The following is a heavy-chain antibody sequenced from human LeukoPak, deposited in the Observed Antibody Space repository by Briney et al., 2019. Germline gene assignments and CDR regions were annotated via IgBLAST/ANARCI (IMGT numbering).Heavy chain of an antibody. CDR3: TRRGVPAGNWFDP. CDR1: GFTFGDYA. CDR2: IRSKAYGGTT. J-gene: IGHJ5*02. V-gene: IGHV3-49*04. Sequence: GGSLRLSCTASGFTFGDYAMSWVRQAPGKGLEWVGFIRSKAYGGTTEYAASVKGRFTISRDDSKSIAYLQMNSLKTEDTAVYYCTRRGVPAGNWFDPWGQGTLVTVSS. D-gene: IGHD2-2*01.